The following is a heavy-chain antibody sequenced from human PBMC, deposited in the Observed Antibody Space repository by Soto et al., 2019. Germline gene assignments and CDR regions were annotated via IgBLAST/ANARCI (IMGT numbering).Heavy chain of an antibody. D-gene: IGHD2-2*01. Sequence: SETLSLTCTVSGGSISSGGYYWSWIRQHPGKGLEWIGYIYYSGSTYYNPSLKSRVTISVDTSKNQFSLKLSSVTAADTAVYYCARDSDHTIDSWGQGTLVTVSS. CDR2: IYYSGST. J-gene: IGHJ4*02. V-gene: IGHV4-31*03. CDR1: GGSISSGGYY. CDR3: ARDSDHTIDS.